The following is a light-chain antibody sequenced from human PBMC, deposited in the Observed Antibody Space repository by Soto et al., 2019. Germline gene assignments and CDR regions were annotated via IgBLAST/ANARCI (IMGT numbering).Light chain of an antibody. J-gene: IGLJ3*02. V-gene: IGLV2-14*01. CDR1: SSDIGAYNY. CDR3: TSYTTSSTVV. CDR2: EVT. Sequence: QSALTQPASVSGSPGQSITISCTGTSSDIGAYNYVSWYQQHPGKAPQLMIYEVTTRPSGVSTRFSGSKSGNTASLTSSGLQAEDEADYYCTSYTTSSTVVFGGGTKLTGL.